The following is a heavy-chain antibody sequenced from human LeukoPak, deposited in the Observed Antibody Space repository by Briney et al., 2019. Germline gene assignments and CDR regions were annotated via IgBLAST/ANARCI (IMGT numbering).Heavy chain of an antibody. CDR2: ISSSGSTI. Sequence: GGSLRLSCAASGFXFGSYTMSWVRQAPGKGLGWVSYISSSGSTIYYADSVKGRFTISRDNAKNSLFVQMNSLREDDTAVYYCAREVLTGSYYIDFWGQGTLVTVSS. CDR1: GFXFGSYT. CDR3: AREVLTGSYYIDF. D-gene: IGHD3-10*01. V-gene: IGHV3-48*02. J-gene: IGHJ4*02.